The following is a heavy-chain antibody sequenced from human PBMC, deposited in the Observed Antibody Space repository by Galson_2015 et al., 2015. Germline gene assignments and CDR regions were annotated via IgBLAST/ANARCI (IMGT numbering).Heavy chain of an antibody. V-gene: IGHV3-30*01. D-gene: IGHD2-15*01. CDR2: ISDDGNSK. J-gene: IGHJ5*02. CDR1: GFTFSNYA. Sequence: SLRLSCAASGFTFSNYANHWVRQAPGKGLEWVAVISDDGNSKYYADSVKGRFTISRDNSENTLYLQMNSLRAEDTAVYYCARGLVVVVSRDWFDPWGQGTLVTVTS. CDR3: ARGLVVVVSRDWFDP.